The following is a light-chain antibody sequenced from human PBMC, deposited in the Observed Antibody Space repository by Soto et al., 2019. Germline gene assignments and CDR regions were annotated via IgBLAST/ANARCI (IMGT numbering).Light chain of an antibody. Sequence: QSALTQPASVSGSPGQSITISCTGTSSDVGSYNLVSWYQQHPGKAPKLKIYEGSKRPSGVSNRFSGSKSGNTASLTISGLQAEDEADYYCCSDAGSSTSVVFGGGTKLTVL. CDR3: CSDAGSSTSVV. CDR1: SSDVGSYNL. V-gene: IGLV2-23*01. J-gene: IGLJ2*01. CDR2: EGS.